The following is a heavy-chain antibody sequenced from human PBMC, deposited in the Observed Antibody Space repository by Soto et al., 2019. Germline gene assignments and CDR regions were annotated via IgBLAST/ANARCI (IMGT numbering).Heavy chain of an antibody. J-gene: IGHJ3*02. V-gene: IGHV3-11*01. CDR1: GFTFSDYY. Sequence: PGGSLRLSCAASGFTFSDYYMSWIRQAPGKGLEWVSYISSSGSTIYYADSVKGRFTISRDNAKNSLYLQMNSLRAEDTAVYYCARDVLPMRSAFDIWGQGTMVTVSS. CDR3: ARDVLPMRSAFDI. CDR2: ISSSGSTI.